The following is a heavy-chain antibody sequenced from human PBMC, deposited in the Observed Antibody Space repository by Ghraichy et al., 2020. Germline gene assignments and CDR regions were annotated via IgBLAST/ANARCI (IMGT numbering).Heavy chain of an antibody. D-gene: IGHD3-10*01. Sequence: ASVKVSCKASGYTFINYGISWVRQAPGQGLEWMSWISVYTGATNYAQNFQGRVTMTTDTSTSTVYMQLRSLTSDDSAVYYCARGGLSAADGLDVWGQGTTVTVSS. CDR2: ISVYTGAT. J-gene: IGHJ6*02. CDR3: ARGGLSAADGLDV. V-gene: IGHV1-18*01. CDR1: GYTFINYG.